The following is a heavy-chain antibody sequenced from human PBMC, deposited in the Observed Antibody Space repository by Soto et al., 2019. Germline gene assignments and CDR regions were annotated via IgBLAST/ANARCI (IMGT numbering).Heavy chain of an antibody. Sequence: AAVNVSCKASGYTFTSYGISWVRQAPGQGLEWMGWISAYNGNTNYAQKLQGRVTMTTDTSTSTAYMELRSLRSDDTAVYYCASVGNYEASTGYCPHYGMGVCGQG. J-gene: IGHJ6*02. CDR2: ISAYNGNT. CDR1: GYTFTSYG. D-gene: IGHD3-22*01. V-gene: IGHV1-18*04. CDR3: ASVGNYEASTGYCPHYGMGV.